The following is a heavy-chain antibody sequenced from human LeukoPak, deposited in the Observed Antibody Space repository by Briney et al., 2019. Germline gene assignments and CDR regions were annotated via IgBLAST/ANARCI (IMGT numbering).Heavy chain of an antibody. CDR3: SRGGYHHGFDI. CDR2: INSDGSST. V-gene: IGHV3-74*01. Sequence: GGSLRLSCAASGFTFSSYWMHWVRQAPGKGLVWVSRINSDGSSTSYADSVKGRFTISRDNAKNTLYLQMNSLRAEDTAVYYCSRGGYHHGFDIWGQGTMVTVSS. CDR1: GFTFSSYW. J-gene: IGHJ3*02. D-gene: IGHD3-16*02.